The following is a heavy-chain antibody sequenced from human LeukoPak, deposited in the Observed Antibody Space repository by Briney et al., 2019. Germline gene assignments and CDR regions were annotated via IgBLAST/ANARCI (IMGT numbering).Heavy chain of an antibody. V-gene: IGHV3-30*18. CDR1: GFTFSSYG. CDR3: AKVFRDGYNYPFDY. D-gene: IGHD5-24*01. CDR2: ISYDGSNK. J-gene: IGHJ4*02. Sequence: PGRSLRLSCAASGFTFSSYGMHWVRQAPGKGLEWVAVISYDGSNKYYADSVKGRFTISRDNSKNTLYLQMNSLRAEDTAVYYCAKVFRDGYNYPFDYWGQGTLVTVSS.